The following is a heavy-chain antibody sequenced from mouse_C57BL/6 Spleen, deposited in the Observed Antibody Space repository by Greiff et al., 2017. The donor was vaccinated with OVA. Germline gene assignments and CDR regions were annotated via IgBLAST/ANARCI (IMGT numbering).Heavy chain of an antibody. Sequence: SCKASGYTFTSYWMHWVKQRPGRGLEWIGRIDPNSGGTKYNEKFKSKATLTVDKPSSTAYMQLSSLTSEDSAVYYCARRKDGNYGYYFDYWGQGTTLTVSS. V-gene: IGHV1-72*01. D-gene: IGHD2-1*01. CDR1: GYTFTSYW. J-gene: IGHJ2*01. CDR3: ARRKDGNYGYYFDY. CDR2: IDPNSGGT.